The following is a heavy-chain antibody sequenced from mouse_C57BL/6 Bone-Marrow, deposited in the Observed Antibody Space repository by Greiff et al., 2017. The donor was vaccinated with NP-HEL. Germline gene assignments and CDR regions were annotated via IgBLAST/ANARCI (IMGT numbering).Heavy chain of an antibody. CDR3: AGSTPYWYFDV. Sequence: QVHVKQPGAELVMPGASVKLSCKASGYTFTSYWMHWVKQRPGQGLEWIGEIDPSDSYTNYNQKFKGKSTLTVDKSSSTAYMQLSSLTSEDSAVYYCAGSTPYWYFDVWGTGTTVTVSS. J-gene: IGHJ1*03. V-gene: IGHV1-69*01. D-gene: IGHD2-1*01. CDR2: IDPSDSYT. CDR1: GYTFTSYW.